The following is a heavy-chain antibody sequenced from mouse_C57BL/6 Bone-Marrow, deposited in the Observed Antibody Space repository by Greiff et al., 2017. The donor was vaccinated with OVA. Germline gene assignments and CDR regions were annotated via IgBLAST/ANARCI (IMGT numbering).Heavy chain of an antibody. CDR1: GYTFTDYY. CDR2: INPYNGGT. D-gene: IGHD4-1*01. CDR3: ARPPANSYFDY. V-gene: IGHV1-19*01. J-gene: IGHJ2*01. Sequence: VQLQQSGPVLVKPGASVKMSCKASGYTFTDYYMNWVKQSHGKSLEWIGVINPYNGGTSYNQKFKGKATLTVDKSSSTAYMELNSLTSEDSAVYYCARPPANSYFDYWGQGTTLTVSS.